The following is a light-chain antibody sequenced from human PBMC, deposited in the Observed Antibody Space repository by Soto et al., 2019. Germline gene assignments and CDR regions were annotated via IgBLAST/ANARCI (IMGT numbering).Light chain of an antibody. V-gene: IGKV1-5*01. CDR2: DAS. CDR1: QNVNKW. Sequence: DIQMTQSPSTLSASVGDRVTITCRASQNVNKWLAWFQQKPGKVPKLVIFDASTLQTGVPLRFGGSGSGTVFTLTISSLQTEDFATYYGQQYNSYSTWTFGQGTKVDIK. CDR3: QQYNSYSTWT. J-gene: IGKJ1*01.